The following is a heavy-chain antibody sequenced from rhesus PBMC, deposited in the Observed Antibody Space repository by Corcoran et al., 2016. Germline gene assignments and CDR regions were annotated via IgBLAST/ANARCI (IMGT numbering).Heavy chain of an antibody. D-gene: IGHD6-31*01. CDR2: IDPSAADT. Sequence: EVQLVQSGAEVKRPGEALKISCKTSGYSLTSYWISWVRTMPGKGLEWMGAIDPSAADTRYSPSVQGQVTISADKSISPAYLQWSSLKASDSATYYCAKESAAAAHFDYWGQGVLVTVSS. CDR1: GYSLTSYW. J-gene: IGHJ4*01. V-gene: IGHV5-2*01. CDR3: AKESAAAAHFDY.